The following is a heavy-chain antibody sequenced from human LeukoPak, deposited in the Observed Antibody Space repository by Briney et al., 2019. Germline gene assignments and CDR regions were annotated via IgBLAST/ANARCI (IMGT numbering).Heavy chain of an antibody. D-gene: IGHD6-25*01. V-gene: IGHV1-2*02. J-gene: IGHJ4*02. CDR2: INPNINGT. Sequence: ASVKVSCKPSGYTFTVYYIHCARQAPRQGLEWMGWINPNINGTNYAQKFQGRVTMTGDRSISTAYMELSRLRSDDTAVYYCARERTPGSGYGVDYWGQGTVVTVSS. CDR1: GYTFTVYY. CDR3: ARERTPGSGYGVDY.